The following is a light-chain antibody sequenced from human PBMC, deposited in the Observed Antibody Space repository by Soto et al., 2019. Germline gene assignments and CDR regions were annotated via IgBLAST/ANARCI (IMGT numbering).Light chain of an antibody. CDR1: QSVSSSY. CDR2: GTS. CDR3: QHYGRSPAT. Sequence: EIVLTQSPGTLSLSPGERATLSCRASQSVSSSYFAWYQQKPGQAPRLLIYGTSYRATGIPDRFSGSASGTDFTLTISRLEPEDFAVYHCQHYGRSPATFGQGTKVDIK. J-gene: IGKJ1*01. V-gene: IGKV3-20*01.